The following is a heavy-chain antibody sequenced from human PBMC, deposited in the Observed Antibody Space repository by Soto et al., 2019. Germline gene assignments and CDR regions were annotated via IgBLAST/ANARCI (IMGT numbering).Heavy chain of an antibody. CDR2: IRGSDGST. Sequence: EVHLLQSGGGLVQPGGSLRLSCAASGFTFSNYAMSWVRQAPGKEPEWVSAIRGSDGSTFYADSVRGRFTISRDNSRNTLYLQMNSLTAGDAAIYYCAKDVLGDGFSVAALDNWGQGSLVTVSS. CDR1: GFTFSNYA. D-gene: IGHD3-16*01. J-gene: IGHJ4*02. CDR3: AKDVLGDGFSVAALDN. V-gene: IGHV3-23*01.